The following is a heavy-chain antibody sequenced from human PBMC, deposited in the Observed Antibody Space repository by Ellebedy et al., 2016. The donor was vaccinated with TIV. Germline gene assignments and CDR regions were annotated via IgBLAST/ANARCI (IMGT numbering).Heavy chain of an antibody. CDR3: ARAGRYYDSSGYYSSYYFDY. CDR1: GYTFTSYG. Sequence: AASVKVSCKASGYTFTSYGISWVRQAPGQGLAWMGWISAYNGNTNYAQKLQGRVTLTTDTSTSTAYMELRSLRSDDPAVYYCARAGRYYDSSGYYSSYYFDYWGQGTLVTVSS. J-gene: IGHJ4*02. V-gene: IGHV1-18*01. CDR2: ISAYNGNT. D-gene: IGHD3-22*01.